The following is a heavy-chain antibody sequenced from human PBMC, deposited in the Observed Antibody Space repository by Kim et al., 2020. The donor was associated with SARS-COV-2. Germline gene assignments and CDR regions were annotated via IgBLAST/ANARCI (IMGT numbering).Heavy chain of an antibody. J-gene: IGHJ4*02. V-gene: IGHV3-48*02. CDR1: GFIFSSYS. CDR3: TRSYRSGYYGIDY. D-gene: IGHD3-22*01. CDR2: ISSSGGTI. Sequence: GGSLRLSCVASGFIFSSYSMNWVRQAPGKGLEWISYISSSGGTIYYADSAEGRFTISRDNAKNSLYLQMNSLRDEDTAVYYCTRSYRSGYYGIDYWGQGTLVTVSS.